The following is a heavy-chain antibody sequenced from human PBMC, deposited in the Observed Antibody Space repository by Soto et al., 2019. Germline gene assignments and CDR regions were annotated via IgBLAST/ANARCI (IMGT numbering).Heavy chain of an antibody. CDR1: GDSVSSNSAA. CDR3: ARDPNDCSSTSCYDTEYYYYYMDV. Sequence: SPTLSLTCAISGDSVSSNSAAWNWIRQSPSRGLEWLGRTYYRSKWYNDYAVSVKSRITINPDTSKNQFSLQLNSVTPEDTAVHYCARDPNDCSSTSCYDTEYYYYYMDVWGKGTTVTVSS. CDR2: TYYRSKWYN. J-gene: IGHJ6*03. V-gene: IGHV6-1*01. D-gene: IGHD2-2*01.